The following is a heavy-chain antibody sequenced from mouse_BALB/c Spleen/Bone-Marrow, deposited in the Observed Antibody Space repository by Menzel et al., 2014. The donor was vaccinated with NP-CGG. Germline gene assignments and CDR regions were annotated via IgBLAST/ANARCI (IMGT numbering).Heavy chain of an antibody. V-gene: IGHV3-2*02. Sequence: EVQLVESGPGLVKPSQSLSLTCTVTGYSITSDYAWNWIRQFPGNKLEWMGYISXSGSTIYNPSLKSRISFTRDTSRNQFFLQLNSVTTEDTATYYCARGTLRGALDYWGQGTSVTVSS. D-gene: IGHD2-14*01. CDR2: ISXSGST. CDR3: ARGTLRGALDY. J-gene: IGHJ4*01. CDR1: GYSITSDYA.